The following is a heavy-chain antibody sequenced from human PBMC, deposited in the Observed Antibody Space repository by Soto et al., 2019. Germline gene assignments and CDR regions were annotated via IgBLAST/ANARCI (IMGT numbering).Heavy chain of an antibody. V-gene: IGHV3-33*01. J-gene: IGHJ4*02. CDR2: IWYDGSNK. Sequence: GGSLRLSCAASGFTFSSYGMHWVRQAPGKGLEWVAVIWYDGSNKYYADSVKGRFTISRDNSKNTLYLQMNSLRAEDTAVYYCARASYYYDSSGSFDYRGQGTLVTVSS. D-gene: IGHD3-22*01. CDR3: ARASYYYDSSGSFDY. CDR1: GFTFSSYG.